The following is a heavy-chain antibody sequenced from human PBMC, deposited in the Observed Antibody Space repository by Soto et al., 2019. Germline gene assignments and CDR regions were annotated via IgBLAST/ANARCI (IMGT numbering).Heavy chain of an antibody. J-gene: IGHJ5*01. CDR1: GGTFSSYT. V-gene: IGHV1-69*02. CDR3: GRVGKSNDS. Sequence: QVQLVQSGAEVKKPGSSVKVSCKASGGTFSSYTISWVRQAPGQGLEWMGRIIPILGIANYAQKFQGRVTITADKARGTPYRERRSLRSEDPAVYCLGRVGKSNDSGGEGTLVTVSS. D-gene: IGHD1-26*01. CDR2: IIPILGIA.